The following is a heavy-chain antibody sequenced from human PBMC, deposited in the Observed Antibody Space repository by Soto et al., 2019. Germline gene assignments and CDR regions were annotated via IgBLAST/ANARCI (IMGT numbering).Heavy chain of an antibody. J-gene: IGHJ4*02. D-gene: IGHD3-22*01. CDR3: ASELYYYHSSGYLPSYFDY. V-gene: IGHV1-69*13. CDR2: IIPIFGTA. CDR1: GGTFSSYA. Sequence: ASVKVSCKASGGTFSSYAISWVRQAPGQGLEWMGGIIPIFGTANYAQKFQGRVTITADESTSTAYMELSSLRSEDTAVYYCASELYYYHSSGYLPSYFDYWGQGTLVSVSS.